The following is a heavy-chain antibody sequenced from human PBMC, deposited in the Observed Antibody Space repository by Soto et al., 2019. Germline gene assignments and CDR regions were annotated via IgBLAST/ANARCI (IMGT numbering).Heavy chain of an antibody. CDR2: IKQDGSEK. CDR1: GFTFSGYW. CDR3: ARGGRQLES. D-gene: IGHD6-13*01. J-gene: IGHJ5*02. V-gene: IGHV3-7*01. Sequence: PGGSLRLSCAASGFTFSGYWMSWVRQAPGKGLEWVAHIKQDGSEKKYVDSVKGRFTISRDNAKNSLYLQMNSLRAEDTAVYYCARGGRQLESWGQGTLVTVSS.